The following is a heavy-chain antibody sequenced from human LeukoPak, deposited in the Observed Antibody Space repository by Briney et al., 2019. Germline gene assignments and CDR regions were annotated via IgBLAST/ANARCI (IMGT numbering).Heavy chain of an antibody. CDR1: GFTFSSYS. J-gene: IGHJ3*02. Sequence: GGSLRLSCAASGFTFSSYSMNWVRQAPGKGLEWVSYISSSSSTIYYADSVKGRFTISRDNAKNSLYLQMNSLRAEDTAVYYCARDRSYGKRGAFDIWGQGTMVTVSS. CDR3: ARDRSYGKRGAFDI. CDR2: ISSSSSTI. V-gene: IGHV3-48*01. D-gene: IGHD1-26*01.